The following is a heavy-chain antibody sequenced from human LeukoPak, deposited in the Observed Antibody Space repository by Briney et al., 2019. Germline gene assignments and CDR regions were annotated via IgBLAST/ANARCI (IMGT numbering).Heavy chain of an antibody. CDR2: ISSSGTTV. Sequence: PGGSLRLSCAASGFTFSNYEMDWVRQAPGKGLEWVSYISSSGTTVKYPDPVKGRCTISRDNAKNSLYLQMSILRGDDTAVYYCVRDPCGGGSCIDYWGRGTQVTVSS. D-gene: IGHD2-21*01. CDR1: GFTFSNYE. V-gene: IGHV3-48*03. J-gene: IGHJ4*02. CDR3: VRDPCGGGSCIDY.